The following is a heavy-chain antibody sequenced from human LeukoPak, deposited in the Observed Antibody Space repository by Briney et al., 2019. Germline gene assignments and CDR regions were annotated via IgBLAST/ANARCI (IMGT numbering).Heavy chain of an antibody. D-gene: IGHD3-22*01. CDR3: ARNYYDSSGYYTPDHFDY. V-gene: IGHV4-59*01. CDR1: DGSITNND. CDR2: VHYSGTT. Sequence: SSETLFLTCTVSDGSITNNDWSWVRQTPGKGLEFIGYVHYSGTTNYNPSLRSRVTISIDTSRKHFFLKLKSVTAADTAVYYCARNYYDSSGYYTPDHFDYWGQGTLVTVSS. J-gene: IGHJ4*02.